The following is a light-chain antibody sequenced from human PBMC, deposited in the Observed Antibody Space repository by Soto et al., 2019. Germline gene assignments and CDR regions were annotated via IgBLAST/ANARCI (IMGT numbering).Light chain of an antibody. V-gene: IGKV3-11*01. Sequence: EIVLTQSPATLSLSPGERATLSCRASQSVSNFFVWYQQKRGQAPRLLIYDASKRATGIPARFSGSGSGTDFTLTISSLEPEDFAVYYCQHRISWPLTFGEGTTIEIK. J-gene: IGKJ4*01. CDR2: DAS. CDR1: QSVSNF. CDR3: QHRISWPLT.